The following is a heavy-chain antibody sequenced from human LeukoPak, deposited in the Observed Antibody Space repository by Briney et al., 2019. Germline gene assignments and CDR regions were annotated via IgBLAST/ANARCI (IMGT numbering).Heavy chain of an antibody. CDR2: INPNSGGT. J-gene: IGHJ5*02. D-gene: IGHD3-9*01. CDR3: ARGRTLTGYYNWFDP. CDR1: GYTFTGYY. V-gene: IGHV1-2*02. Sequence: ASVKVSCKASGYTFTGYYMHWVRQAPGQGLEWMGWINPNSGGTNYAQKFQGRVTMTRDTSISTAYMELSRLRSDDTAVYYCARGRTLTGYYNWFDPWGQGTLVTVSS.